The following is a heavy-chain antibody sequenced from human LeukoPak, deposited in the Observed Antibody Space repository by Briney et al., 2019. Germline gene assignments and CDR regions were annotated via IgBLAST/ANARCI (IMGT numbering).Heavy chain of an antibody. CDR3: AKVGDSSGYPQYYFDY. Sequence: GGSLRLSCAASGFTFSSYAMSWVRQAPGKGLEWVSAISGSGGSTYYADSVKGRFTISRDNSKNTLYPQMNSLRAEDTAVYYCAKVGDSSGYPQYYFDYWGQGTLVTVSS. CDR1: GFTFSSYA. D-gene: IGHD3-22*01. J-gene: IGHJ4*02. V-gene: IGHV3-23*01. CDR2: ISGSGGST.